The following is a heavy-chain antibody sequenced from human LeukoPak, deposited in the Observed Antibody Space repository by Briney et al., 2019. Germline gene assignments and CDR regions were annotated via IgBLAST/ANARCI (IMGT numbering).Heavy chain of an antibody. Sequence: SVKVSCKASGGTFSSYAISWVRQAPGQGLGWMGGVIPILGTANYAQNFQGRVTITADESTSTAYMELSSLRSEDTAVYYCARDEGTDGYNLHWGQGTLVTVSS. CDR2: VIPILGTA. V-gene: IGHV1-69*13. CDR1: GGTFSSYA. CDR3: ARDEGTDGYNLH. J-gene: IGHJ4*02. D-gene: IGHD5-24*01.